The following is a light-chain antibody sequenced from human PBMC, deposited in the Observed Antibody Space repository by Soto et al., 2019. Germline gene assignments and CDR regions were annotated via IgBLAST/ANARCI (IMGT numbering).Light chain of an antibody. CDR2: GAS. CDR3: QPSGSSLIT. J-gene: IGKJ5*01. Sequence: EIVLTQSPGTLSLSPGERATLSCRASQSVSSSDLAWYQQKPGQAPRLLIYGASSWATGIPDRFSGSGSGTDFTLTISRLEPEDFAVYYCQPSGSSLITFGQGTRLAIK. V-gene: IGKV3-20*01. CDR1: QSVSSSD.